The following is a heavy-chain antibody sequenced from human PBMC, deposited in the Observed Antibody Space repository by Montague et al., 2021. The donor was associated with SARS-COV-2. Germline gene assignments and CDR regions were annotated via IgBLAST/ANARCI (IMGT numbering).Heavy chain of an antibody. CDR3: ARQMTSWWELLYYFDY. D-gene: IGHD1-26*01. V-gene: IGHV4-39*01. Sequence: SETLSLTCTVSDGSISSSSYYWGWIRQPPGKGLEWIGSIYYSGSTYYNPSLKSRVTISVDTSKNQFSLKLSSVTAADTAVYYCARQMTSWWELLYYFDYWGQGTLVTVSS. CDR2: IYYSGST. J-gene: IGHJ4*02. CDR1: DGSISSSSYY.